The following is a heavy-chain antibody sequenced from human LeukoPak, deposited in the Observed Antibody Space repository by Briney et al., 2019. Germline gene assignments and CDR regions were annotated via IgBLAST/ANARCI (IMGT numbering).Heavy chain of an antibody. D-gene: IGHD3-10*01. V-gene: IGHV3-23*01. Sequence: PGGSLRLSCAASGFTFSSYEMNWVRQAPGKGLEWVSAISGSGGSTYYADSVKGRFTISRDNSKNTLYLQMNSLRAEDTAVYYCAKDVWIGTHGPFDYWGQGPLVTVSS. CDR2: ISGSGGST. CDR3: AKDVWIGTHGPFDY. J-gene: IGHJ4*02. CDR1: GFTFSSYE.